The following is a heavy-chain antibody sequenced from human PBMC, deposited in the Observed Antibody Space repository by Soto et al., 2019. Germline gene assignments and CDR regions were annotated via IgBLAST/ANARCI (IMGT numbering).Heavy chain of an antibody. CDR1: GGTFSSYA. Sequence: SVKVSCKASGGTFSSYAISWVRQAPGQGLEWMGGIIPIFGTANYAQKFQGRVTITADESTSTAYMELSRLRSDDTAVYYCARDREGATRPLDAFDIWGQGTRVTVAS. V-gene: IGHV1-69*13. D-gene: IGHD1-26*01. CDR3: ARDREGATRPLDAFDI. CDR2: IIPIFGTA. J-gene: IGHJ3*02.